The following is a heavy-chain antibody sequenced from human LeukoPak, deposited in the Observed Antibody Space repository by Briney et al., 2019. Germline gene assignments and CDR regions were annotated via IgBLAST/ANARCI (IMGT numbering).Heavy chain of an antibody. Sequence: GGSLRLSCAASGFTFSSYEMNWVRQAPGKGLEWVSYISSGSTIYYAGSVKGRFTISRDNAKNSLYLQMNSLRAEDTAVYYCANGLLWGQGTLVTVSS. CDR2: ISSGSTI. J-gene: IGHJ4*02. CDR3: ANGLL. CDR1: GFTFSSYE. D-gene: IGHD3-10*01. V-gene: IGHV3-48*03.